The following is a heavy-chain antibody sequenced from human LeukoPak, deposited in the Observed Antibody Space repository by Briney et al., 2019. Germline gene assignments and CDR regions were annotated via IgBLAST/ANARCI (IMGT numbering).Heavy chain of an antibody. CDR3: ARSPDILTGEKFDY. D-gene: IGHD3-9*01. J-gene: IGHJ4*02. Sequence: ASVKVSCKASGYTFTGYYVHWVRRAPGQGLEWMGWMNPKSGGTNCAQKFEARVTMNRDTSISTAYMELSRLRFDDTAVYYCARSPDILTGEKFDYWGQGTLVTVSS. CDR1: GYTFTGYY. CDR2: MNPKSGGT. V-gene: IGHV1-2*02.